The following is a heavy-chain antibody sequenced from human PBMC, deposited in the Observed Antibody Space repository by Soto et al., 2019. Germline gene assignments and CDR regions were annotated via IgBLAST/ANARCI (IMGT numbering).Heavy chain of an antibody. V-gene: IGHV3-48*02. D-gene: IGHD3-22*01. Sequence: GGSLRLSCAASGLTLSSNNMNWVRQAPGKGLEWVSYISSGSSTIHYADSVKGRFTISRDNAELYLQMNSLRDEDTAVYYCASSYDNSNYSPDYWGQGTLVTVSS. CDR2: ISSGSSTI. J-gene: IGHJ4*02. CDR3: ASSYDNSNYSPDY. CDR1: GLTLSSNN.